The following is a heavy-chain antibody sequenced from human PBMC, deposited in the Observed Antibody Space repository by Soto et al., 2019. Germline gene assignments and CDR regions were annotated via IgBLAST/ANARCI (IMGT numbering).Heavy chain of an antibody. CDR1: GFSFSNYG. CDR2: ISYDGNSK. D-gene: IGHD3-10*01. Sequence: PGWSLRLSCAASGFSFSNYGMQWVRQAPFKVLEWVGVISYDGNSKYYSDSVKGRFSISRDTSKNTLLLQMNDLRPEDTAVYYCAKCIVEGNYYGSVPFDPWGQGTLVTFSS. V-gene: IGHV3-30*18. J-gene: IGHJ5*02. CDR3: AKCIVEGNYYGSVPFDP.